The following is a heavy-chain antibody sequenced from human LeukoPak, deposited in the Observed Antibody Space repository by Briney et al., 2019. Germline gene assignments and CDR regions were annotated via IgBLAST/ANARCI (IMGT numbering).Heavy chain of an antibody. J-gene: IGHJ4*02. CDR3: ASHPRYCSGGSCYYFDY. CDR1: GGSIKTNY. V-gene: IGHV4-59*12. Sequence: SETLSLTCTVSGGSIKTNYWSWIRQPPGKGLEWIGYGYYRGSTNYNPSLKSRVTISVDTSKNQFSLKLRSVTAADTAIYYCASHPRYCSGGSCYYFDYWGQGTLVTVSS. D-gene: IGHD2-15*01. CDR2: GYYRGST.